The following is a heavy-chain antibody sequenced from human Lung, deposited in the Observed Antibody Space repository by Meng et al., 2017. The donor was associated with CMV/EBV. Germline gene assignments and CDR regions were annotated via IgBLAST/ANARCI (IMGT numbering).Heavy chain of an antibody. Sequence: SFTNAWIAWVRQMTGKGREWMGIICVGDSDTRDSPSFQGQVTMSADKSINIAYLQWSSLKASDTAVYYCARAPTRDGYNFLDWYFDLWGRGTLVTVSS. CDR1: SFTNAW. J-gene: IGHJ2*01. CDR3: ARAPTRDGYNFLDWYFDL. V-gene: IGHV5-51*01. CDR2: ICVGDSDT. D-gene: IGHD5-24*01.